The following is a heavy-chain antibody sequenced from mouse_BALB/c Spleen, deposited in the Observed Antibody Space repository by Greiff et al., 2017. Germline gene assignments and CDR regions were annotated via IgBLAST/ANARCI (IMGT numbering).Heavy chain of an antibody. Sequence: EVKLVESGGGLVQPGGSRKLSCAASGFTFSSFGMHWVRQAPEKGLEWVAYISSGSSTIYYADTVKGRFTISRDNPKNTLFLQMTSLRSEDTAMYYCARRTGDGNYAMDYWGQGTSVTVSS. CDR1: GFTFSSFG. CDR3: ARRTGDGNYAMDY. CDR2: ISSGSSTI. V-gene: IGHV5-17*02. D-gene: IGHD2-1*01. J-gene: IGHJ4*01.